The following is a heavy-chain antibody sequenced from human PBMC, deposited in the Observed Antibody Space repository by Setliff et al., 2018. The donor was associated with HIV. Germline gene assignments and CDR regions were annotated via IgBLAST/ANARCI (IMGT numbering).Heavy chain of an antibody. J-gene: IGHJ4*02. Sequence: SETLSLTCSVSGASISSPIYYWGWIRQAPGKGLEWIGNIYYNGNTNYKPSLERRLTISVDTSKNQFSLKLSSVTAADTAVYYCVREIVGMVRGIREYYFDYWGQGTLVTVSS. CDR1: GASISSPIYY. D-gene: IGHD3-10*01. V-gene: IGHV4-39*07. CDR3: VREIVGMVRGIREYYFDY. CDR2: IYYNGNT.